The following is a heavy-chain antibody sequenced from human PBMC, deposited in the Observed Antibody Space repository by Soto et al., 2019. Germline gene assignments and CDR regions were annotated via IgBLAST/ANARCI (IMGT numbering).Heavy chain of an antibody. J-gene: IGHJ6*02. V-gene: IGHV1-69*13. CDR1: GGSFKSYA. D-gene: IGHD3-10*01. Sequence: SAKVSCEACGGSFKSYAISWVRQAPGQGLEWMGGIIPIFGTANYAQKFQGRVTITADESTSTAYMELSSLRSEDTAVYYCARALITMVRGAGHMDVWGQGTTVTVSS. CDR2: IIPIFGTA. CDR3: ARALITMVRGAGHMDV.